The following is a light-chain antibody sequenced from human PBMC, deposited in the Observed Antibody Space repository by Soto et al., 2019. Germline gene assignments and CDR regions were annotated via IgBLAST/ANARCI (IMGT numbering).Light chain of an antibody. CDR2: EDS. J-gene: IGLJ7*01. Sequence: SYELTQPPSVSAAPGQTAKMTCGGSNIESRSVHWYQQKPGQAPVLVVYEDSDRPSGIPERFSGSNSGNTATLTISRVEAGDEADYYCQVWDSSSDPAVFGGGTQLTVL. V-gene: IGLV3-21*02. CDR1: NIESRS. CDR3: QVWDSSSDPAV.